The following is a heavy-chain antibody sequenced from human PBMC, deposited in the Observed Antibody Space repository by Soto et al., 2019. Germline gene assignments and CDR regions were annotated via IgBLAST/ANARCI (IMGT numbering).Heavy chain of an antibody. CDR2: ISSSGSTI. Sequence: QVQLVASGGGLVKPGGSLRLSCAASGFTFSDYYMSWIRQAPGKGLEWVSYISSSGSTIYYADSVKGRFTISRDNAKNSLYLQMNSLRAEDTAVYYCARDRLGYCSGCSCYPGWFDPWGQGTLVTVSS. J-gene: IGHJ5*02. V-gene: IGHV3-11*01. CDR1: GFTFSDYY. D-gene: IGHD2-15*01. CDR3: ARDRLGYCSGCSCYPGWFDP.